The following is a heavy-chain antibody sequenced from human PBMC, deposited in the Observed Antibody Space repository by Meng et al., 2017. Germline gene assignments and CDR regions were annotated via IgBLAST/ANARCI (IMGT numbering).Heavy chain of an antibody. CDR1: GFSDSSNY. Sequence: EVQLVVTGGGLIQAGGLMIFSWAASGFSDSSNYMSWGRQAPGKGLEWVSVIYSGGSTYYADSVKGRFTISRDNSKNTLYLQMNSLRAEDTDVYYCARGGSYYSYWGQGTLVTVSS. J-gene: IGHJ4*02. V-gene: IGHV3-53*02. D-gene: IGHD1-26*01. CDR2: IYSGGST. CDR3: ARGGSYYSY.